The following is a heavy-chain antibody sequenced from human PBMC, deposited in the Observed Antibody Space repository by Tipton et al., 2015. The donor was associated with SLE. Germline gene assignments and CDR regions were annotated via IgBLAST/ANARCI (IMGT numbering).Heavy chain of an antibody. CDR2: IKKDGSQK. CDR1: GFTFSNYW. CDR3: AREGSGGGNPLDF. V-gene: IGHV3-7*01. D-gene: IGHD4-23*01. J-gene: IGHJ4*02. Sequence: GSLRLSCAASGFTFSNYWMTWVRQAPGKGLEWVANIKKDGSQKFYVDSVKGRFTISRDNAKKSLSLQMNSLRAEDTAVYYCAREGSGGGNPLDFWGQGTLVTVSS.